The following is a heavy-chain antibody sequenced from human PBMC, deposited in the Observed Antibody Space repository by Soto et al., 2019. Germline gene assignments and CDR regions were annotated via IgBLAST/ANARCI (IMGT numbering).Heavy chain of an antibody. CDR2: IYYSGST. D-gene: IGHD1-26*01. CDR3: AGPGSYSNWRY. V-gene: IGHV4-59*01. Sequence: PSETLSLTCTVSGGSISSYYWSWIRQPPGKGLEWIGYIYYSGSTNYNPSHKSRVTISVDTSKNQFSLKLSSVTAADTAVYYCAGPGSYSNWRYWGQGTLVTVSS. J-gene: IGHJ4*02. CDR1: GGSISSYY.